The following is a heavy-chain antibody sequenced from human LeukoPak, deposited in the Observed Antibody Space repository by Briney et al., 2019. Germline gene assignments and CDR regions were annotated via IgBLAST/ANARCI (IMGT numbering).Heavy chain of an antibody. D-gene: IGHD3-9*01. CDR3: ARDLRYFDWSPGYFDY. J-gene: IGHJ4*02. CDR2: IGTAGEI. CDR1: GFTFSSYD. Sequence: GGSLRLSCAASGFTFSSYDIHWVRQATGKGLEWVSGIGTAGEIYYPGSVRGRFTISRENAKNSLYLQMNSLRAEDTAVYCCARDLRYFDWSPGYFDYWGQGTLVTVSS. V-gene: IGHV3-13*01.